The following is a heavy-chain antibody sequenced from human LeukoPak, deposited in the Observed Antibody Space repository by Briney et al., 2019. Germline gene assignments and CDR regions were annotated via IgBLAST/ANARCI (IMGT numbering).Heavy chain of an antibody. CDR3: ARDTRGESDY. CDR1: GFTVSSNY. V-gene: IGHV3-21*06. CDR2: ISSSSSYI. J-gene: IGHJ4*01. Sequence: RAGGSLRLSCAASGFTVSSNYMSWVRQAPGKGLEWVSSISSSSSYIYYADSVKGRFTISRDNAKNSLYLQMNSLRAEDTAMYYCARDTRGESDYWGHGTLVTVSS. D-gene: IGHD2-2*01.